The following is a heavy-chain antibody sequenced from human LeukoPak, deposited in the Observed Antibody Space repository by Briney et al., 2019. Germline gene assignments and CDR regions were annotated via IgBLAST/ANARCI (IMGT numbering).Heavy chain of an antibody. V-gene: IGHV1-69*01. D-gene: IGHD1-26*01. Sequence: RASVKVSCKASGGTFSSYAISWVRQAPGQGLEWMGGIIPIFGTANYAQKFQGRVTITADESTSTAYMELSSLRSEDTAVYYRARDGSSGSGGYWGQGTLVTVSS. CDR2: IIPIFGTA. CDR1: GGTFSSYA. J-gene: IGHJ4*02. CDR3: ARDGSSGSGGY.